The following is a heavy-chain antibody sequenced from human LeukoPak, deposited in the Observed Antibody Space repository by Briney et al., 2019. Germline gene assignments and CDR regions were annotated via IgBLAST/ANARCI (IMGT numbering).Heavy chain of an antibody. D-gene: IGHD3-10*01. CDR2: ISDSGART. CDR3: AKEEGSGTCYY. V-gene: IGHV3-23*01. J-gene: IGHJ4*02. Sequence: PGGSLRLSCAASGFTFSSSAMTWVRQVPGKGLEWVSSISDSGARTYYADSVKGRFTISRDNSKNTLYLQMNSLRAEDTALFYCAKEEGSGTCYYWGQGTLVTVSS. CDR1: GFTFSSSA.